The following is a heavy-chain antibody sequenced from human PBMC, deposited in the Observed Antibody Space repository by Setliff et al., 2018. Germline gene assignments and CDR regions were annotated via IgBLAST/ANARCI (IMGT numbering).Heavy chain of an antibody. CDR2: IIPIFGTA. CDR3: VRDRAAIVVGPPTAAFDI. CDR1: GGTFSSYA. Sequence: GASVKVSCKASGGTFSSYAISWVRQAPGQGLEWMGGIIPIFGTANYAQKLQGRVTLTTDTSTGTAYMEVRSLRSDDTAQYYCVRDRAAIVVGPPTAAFDIWGQGTMVTVSS. V-gene: IGHV1-69*05. J-gene: IGHJ3*02. D-gene: IGHD2-2*01.